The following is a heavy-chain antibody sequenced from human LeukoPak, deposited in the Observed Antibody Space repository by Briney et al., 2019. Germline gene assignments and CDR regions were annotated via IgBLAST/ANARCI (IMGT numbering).Heavy chain of an antibody. Sequence: ASVKVSCKASGGTFSSYAISWVRQAPGQGLEWMGGIIPIFGTANYAQKFQGRVTITTDESTSTAYMELSSLRSEDTAVYYCARNRPGVGATPTPLFDYWGQGTLVTVSS. CDR3: ARNRPGVGATPTPLFDY. CDR2: IIPIFGTA. CDR1: GGTFSSYA. J-gene: IGHJ4*02. D-gene: IGHD1-26*01. V-gene: IGHV1-69*05.